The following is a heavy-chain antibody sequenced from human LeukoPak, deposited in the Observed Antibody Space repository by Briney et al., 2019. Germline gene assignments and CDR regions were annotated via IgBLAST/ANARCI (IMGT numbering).Heavy chain of an antibody. CDR3: ASSSGWRYGMDV. J-gene: IGHJ6*04. CDR1: GGTFSSYT. Sequence: ASVKVSCKASGGTFSSYTISWVRQAPGQGLEWMGWISAYNGNTNYAQKLQGRVTMTTDTSTSTAYMELRSLRSDDTAVYYCASSSGWRYGMDVWGKGTTVTVSS. V-gene: IGHV1-18*01. CDR2: ISAYNGNT. D-gene: IGHD6-19*01.